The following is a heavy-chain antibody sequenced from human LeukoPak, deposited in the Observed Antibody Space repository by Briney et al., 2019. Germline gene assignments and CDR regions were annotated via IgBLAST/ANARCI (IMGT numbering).Heavy chain of an antibody. Sequence: NTSETLSPTCTVSGGSISSYYWSWIRQPPGKGLEWIGYIYYSGSTNYNPSLKSRVTISVDTSKNQFSLKLSSVTAADTAVYYCARAKYSSSWYGWFDYWGQGTLVTVSS. CDR3: ARAKYSSSWYGWFDY. D-gene: IGHD6-13*01. CDR1: GGSISSYY. V-gene: IGHV4-59*01. J-gene: IGHJ4*02. CDR2: IYYSGST.